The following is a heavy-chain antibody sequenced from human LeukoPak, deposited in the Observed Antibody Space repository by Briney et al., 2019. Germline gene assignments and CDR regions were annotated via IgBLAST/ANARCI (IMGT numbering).Heavy chain of an antibody. CDR1: GYTFSDYD. D-gene: IGHD1-26*01. CDR2: INLNSGNA. CDR3: ARALAWGGSSYSYYYMDV. V-gene: IGHV1-8*01. Sequence: ASVKVSCKASGYTFSDYDINWGRQATGQGREGMGWINLNSGNAGYAQKFQGRITMTRNTSISTAYMELSSLRSEDTAVYYCARALAWGGSSYSYYYMDVWDKGTTVTVSS. J-gene: IGHJ6*03.